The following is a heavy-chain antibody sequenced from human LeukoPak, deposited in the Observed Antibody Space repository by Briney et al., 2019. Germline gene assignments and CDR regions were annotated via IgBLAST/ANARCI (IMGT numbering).Heavy chain of an antibody. Sequence: GGSLRLSCAASGFTFSIYWMNWVRQTPGKGLEWVANIKHDGSEEYYVDSVKGRFTISRDNVKNSLYLQMNSLRSEDTAVYYCARGHGYCSGGSCYRWAYYYYYMDVWGKGTTVTVSS. CDR3: ARGHGYCSGGSCYRWAYYYYYMDV. CDR2: IKHDGSEE. D-gene: IGHD2-15*01. CDR1: GFTFSIYW. J-gene: IGHJ6*03. V-gene: IGHV3-7*01.